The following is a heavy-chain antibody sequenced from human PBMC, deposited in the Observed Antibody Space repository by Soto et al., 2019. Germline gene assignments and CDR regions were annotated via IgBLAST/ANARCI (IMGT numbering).Heavy chain of an antibody. Sequence: GGSLRLSCAASGFTFSSYGMHWVRQAPGKGLEWVAVISYDGSNKYYADSVKCRFTISRDNSKNTLYLQMNSLRAEDTAVYYCAKDARELYYYDSSGYYYAGNYLDYWGQGTLVTVSS. CDR2: ISYDGSNK. J-gene: IGHJ4*02. CDR3: AKDARELYYYDSSGYYYAGNYLDY. D-gene: IGHD3-22*01. CDR1: GFTFSSYG. V-gene: IGHV3-30*18.